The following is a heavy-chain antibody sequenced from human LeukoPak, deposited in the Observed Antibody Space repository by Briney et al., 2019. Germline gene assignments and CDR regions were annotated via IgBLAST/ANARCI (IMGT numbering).Heavy chain of an antibody. CDR2: ISIGSSPYT. CDR1: GFRFSKCY. V-gene: IGHV3-21*06. J-gene: IGHJ4*01. Sequence: GGSLRLSCAASGFRFSKCYMLWFRQAPGKGLEWVSSISIGSSPYTYYADSLKGRVNISRANSKNSVCLQMNSLRPEDTAVYYCASYTLWYDDSWGHGTLVSVSS. D-gene: IGHD3-16*01. CDR3: ASYTLWYDDS.